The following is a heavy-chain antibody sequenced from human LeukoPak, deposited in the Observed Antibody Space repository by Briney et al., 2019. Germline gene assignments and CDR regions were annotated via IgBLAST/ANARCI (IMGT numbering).Heavy chain of an antibody. CDR2: ISYDGSNK. V-gene: IGHV3-30*03. CDR1: GFTFSSYG. D-gene: IGHD3-10*01. J-gene: IGHJ6*03. Sequence: PGRSLRLSCAASGFTFSSYGMHWVRQAPGKGLEWVEVISYDGSNKYYADSVKGRFNISRDNSKNTLYLQMNSLRAEDTAVYYCVGYGSGSYYNYYMDVWGKGTTVTVSS. CDR3: VGYGSGSYYNYYMDV.